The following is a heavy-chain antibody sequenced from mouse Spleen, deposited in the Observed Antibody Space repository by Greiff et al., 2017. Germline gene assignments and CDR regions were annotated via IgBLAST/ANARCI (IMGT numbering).Heavy chain of an antibody. J-gene: IGHJ2*01. V-gene: IGHV1-59*01. Sequence: QVQLQQPGAYLVRPGTSVKLSCKASGYTFTSYWMHWVKQRPGQGLVWIGVIDPSDSYTNYNQKFKGKATLTVDTSSSTAYMQLSSLTSEDSAVYYCARALQYYFDYWGQGTTLTVSS. CDR2: IDPSDSYT. CDR1: GYTFTSYW. CDR3: ARALQYYFDY.